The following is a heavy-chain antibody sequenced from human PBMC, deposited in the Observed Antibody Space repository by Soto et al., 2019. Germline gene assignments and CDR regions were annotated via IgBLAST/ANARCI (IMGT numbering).Heavy chain of an antibody. Sequence: GGSLRLSCAASGFTFDDFTMHWVRQAPGKGLEWVSLISWDGGSTYYTDSVKGRFTISRGNSKNSLYLQMNSLRTEDTALYYCAKVSATQTYYYYGMDVWGQGTTVTVSS. V-gene: IGHV3-43*01. CDR3: AKVSATQTYYYYGMDV. J-gene: IGHJ6*02. CDR1: GFTFDDFT. CDR2: ISWDGGST. D-gene: IGHD1-26*01.